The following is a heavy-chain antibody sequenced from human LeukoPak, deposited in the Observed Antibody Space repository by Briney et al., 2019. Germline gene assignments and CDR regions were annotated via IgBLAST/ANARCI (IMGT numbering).Heavy chain of an antibody. V-gene: IGHV1-2*06. CDR2: INPNSGGT. Sequence: GALVKVSCKAPGCTFTAYYMHWVRQAPGQGLEWMGRINPNSGGTEYAQKFQGRVTMTRDTSISTAYMELSRLRSDDTAVYYCASNYYDSSGYYYTLGYWGQGTLVTVSS. CDR3: ASNYYDSSGYYYTLGY. D-gene: IGHD3-22*01. J-gene: IGHJ4*02. CDR1: GCTFTAYY.